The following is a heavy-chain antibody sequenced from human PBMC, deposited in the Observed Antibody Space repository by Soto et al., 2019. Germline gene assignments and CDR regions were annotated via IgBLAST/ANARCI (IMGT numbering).Heavy chain of an antibody. CDR3: ARTLLTAPLFDY. J-gene: IGHJ4*02. V-gene: IGHV4-34*01. CDR2: INHSGST. Sequence: SETLSLTCAVYGGSFSGYYWSWIRQPPGKGLEWIGEINHSGSTNYNPSLKSRVTISVDTSRNQFSLKLSSVTAADTAVYYCARTLLTAPLFDYWGQGTQVTVSP. CDR1: GGSFSGYY. D-gene: IGHD5-18*01.